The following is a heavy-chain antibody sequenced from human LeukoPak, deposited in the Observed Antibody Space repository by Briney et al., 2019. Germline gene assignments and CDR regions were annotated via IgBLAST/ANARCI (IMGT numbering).Heavy chain of an antibody. D-gene: IGHD3-22*01. CDR1: GDSFSSNSAA. CDR3: AREVKYYDSSGARLYYFDY. V-gene: IGHV6-1*01. Sequence: SQTLSLTCAISGDSFSSNSAAWNWIRQSPSRGLEWLGRTYYRSKWYNDYAVSVKSRITINPDTSKNQFSLQLNSVTPEDTAVYYCAREVKYYDSSGARLYYFDYWGQGTLVTVSS. J-gene: IGHJ4*02. CDR2: TYYRSKWYN.